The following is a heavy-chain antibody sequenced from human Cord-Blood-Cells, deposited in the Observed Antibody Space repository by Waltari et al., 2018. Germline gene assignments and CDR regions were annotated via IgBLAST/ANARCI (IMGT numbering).Heavy chain of an antibody. CDR1: GGSISSSSYY. CDR3: ARLEKDYFDY. CDR2: IYYSGRT. J-gene: IGHJ4*02. Sequence: QLQLQESGPGLVKPSETLSLTCTVSGGSISSSSYYWGWIRQPPGQGLEWIGRIYYSGRTYHTPSLKSRVTISVDTSKNQFSLKLSSVTAADTAVYYCARLEKDYFDYWGQGTLVTVSS. V-gene: IGHV4-39*01.